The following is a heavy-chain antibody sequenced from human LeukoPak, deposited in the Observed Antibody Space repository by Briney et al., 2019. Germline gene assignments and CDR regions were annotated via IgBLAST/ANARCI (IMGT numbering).Heavy chain of an antibody. CDR1: GDSVSSNSAA. V-gene: IGHV6-1*01. D-gene: IGHD1-26*01. J-gene: IGHJ4*02. CDR2: TYYKSKWYK. CDR3: ARGGPWDLPVGKFDY. Sequence: SQTLSLTCDISGDSVSSNSAAWNWIRQSPSRGLEWLGRTYYKSKWYKDYAGSVNSRITINPGTSKNQFSLQLNSVTPEDTAVYYCARGGPWDLPVGKFDYWGQGTLVTVSS.